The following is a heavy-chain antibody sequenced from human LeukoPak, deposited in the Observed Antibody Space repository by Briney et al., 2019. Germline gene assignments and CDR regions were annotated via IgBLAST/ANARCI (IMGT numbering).Heavy chain of an antibody. D-gene: IGHD5-18*01. CDR2: ISGSGGST. J-gene: IGHJ4*02. V-gene: IGHV3-23*01. CDR1: GFTFSSYW. Sequence: SGGSLRLSCAASGFTFSSYWMSWVRQAPGKGLEWVSAISGSGGSTYYADSVKGRFTMSRDNSKNTLYLQMNSLRAEDTAVYYCAKGGKYSSLGDYWGQGTLVTVSS. CDR3: AKGGKYSSLGDY.